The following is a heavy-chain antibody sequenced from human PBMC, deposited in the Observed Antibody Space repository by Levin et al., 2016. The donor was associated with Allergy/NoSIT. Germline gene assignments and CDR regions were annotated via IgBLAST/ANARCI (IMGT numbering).Heavy chain of an antibody. CDR1: GGSISGHY. D-gene: IGHD6-6*01. CDR2: IYYNGNT. V-gene: IGHV4-59*08. CDR3: ARLFEDEDQFVRGGYYNYYMDV. J-gene: IGHJ6*03. Sequence: SETLSLTCTVSGGSISGHYWSWMRLAPGKGLEYIGYIYYNGNTNYNPYLKSRVTISVDMSKNQFSLKLSSVIAADTAVYYCARLFEDEDQFVRGGYYNYYMDVWGKGTTVTVSS.